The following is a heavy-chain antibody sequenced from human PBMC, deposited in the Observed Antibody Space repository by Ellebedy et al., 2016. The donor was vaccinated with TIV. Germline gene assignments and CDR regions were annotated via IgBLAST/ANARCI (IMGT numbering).Heavy chain of an antibody. Sequence: SETLSLTCTVSDGSITSSGYYWAWIRQPPGTELEWIGSIYYRERTSYNPSLKSRVIISVDTSKNQFSLQLNSVTPEDTVLYYCARYRSSSRYFDYWGQGTLVTVSS. V-gene: IGHV4-39*01. D-gene: IGHD6-6*01. CDR3: ARYRSSSRYFDY. J-gene: IGHJ4*02. CDR1: DGSITSSGYY. CDR2: IYYRERT.